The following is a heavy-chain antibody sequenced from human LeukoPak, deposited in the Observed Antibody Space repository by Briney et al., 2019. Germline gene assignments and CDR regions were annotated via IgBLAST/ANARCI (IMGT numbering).Heavy chain of an antibody. D-gene: IGHD3-10*01. CDR2: INHSGST. Sequence: SETLSLTCAVYGGSFSGYYWSWIRHPPGKGTEWIGEINHSGSTDCNPSLKSRVTMSIDTSKNQFSLKLSSVTAADMAVYYCARGRWEVRGVIITNFDYWGQGILVTVSS. CDR3: ARGRWEVRGVIITNFDY. J-gene: IGHJ4*02. V-gene: IGHV4-34*01. CDR1: GGSFSGYY.